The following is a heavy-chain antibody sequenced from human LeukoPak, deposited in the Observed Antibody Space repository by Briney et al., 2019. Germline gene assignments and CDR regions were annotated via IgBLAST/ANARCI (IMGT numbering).Heavy chain of an antibody. CDR3: ARVGGYDDSSGYSVDY. D-gene: IGHD3-22*01. Sequence: SETLSLTCTVSGGSIRTANYYWGWIRQPPGKGLEWIGNNSPSLKSRVTISLDTSKNQFPLKLSSVTAADTAVYYCARVGGYDDSSGYSVDYWGQGTLVTVSS. CDR1: GGSIRTANYY. V-gene: IGHV4-39*06. J-gene: IGHJ4*02.